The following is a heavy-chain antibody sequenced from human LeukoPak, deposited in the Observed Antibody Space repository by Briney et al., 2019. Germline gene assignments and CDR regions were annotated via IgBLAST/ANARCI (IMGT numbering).Heavy chain of an antibody. CDR1: GYTFTSYA. D-gene: IGHD5-18*01. CDR3: GRDPRLGIRGYTYGYIEY. CDR2: INTNTGDP. V-gene: IGHV7-4-1*02. Sequence: ASVKVSCKASGYTFTSYAMHWVRQTPGQRLEWMGWINTNTGDPTYAQGFTGRYVFSLDTSVSTAYLQISGLTADDTAVYFCGRDPRLGIRGYTYGYIEYWGQGTLVTVSS. J-gene: IGHJ4*02.